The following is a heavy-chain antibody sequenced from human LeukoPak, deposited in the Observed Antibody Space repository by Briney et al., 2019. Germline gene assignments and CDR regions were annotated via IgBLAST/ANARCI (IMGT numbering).Heavy chain of an antibody. J-gene: IGHJ4*02. CDR1: GFTFSSYS. V-gene: IGHV3-48*04. D-gene: IGHD5-12*01. Sequence: GGSLRLSCAASGFTFSSYSMNWVRQAPGKGLEWVSHITASGTAMFYADSVKGRFTISRDNAKNSLYLQMNSLRAEDTAVYYCARDYGSGYDFFFDYWGQGTLVTVSS. CDR2: ITASGTAM. CDR3: ARDYGSGYDFFFDY.